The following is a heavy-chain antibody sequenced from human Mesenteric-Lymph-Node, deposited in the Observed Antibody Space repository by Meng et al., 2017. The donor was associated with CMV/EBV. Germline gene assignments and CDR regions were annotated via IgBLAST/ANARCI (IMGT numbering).Heavy chain of an antibody. Sequence: GESLKISCAASGFIFSSYWMSWVRQAPGKGLEWVANIKQDGSEKYYVDSVKGRFTISRDNAKNSLYLQMNSLRAEDTAVYYCARDHPSGAYYDFWSGDTYYYYGMDVWGQGTTVTVSS. CDR2: IKQDGSEK. V-gene: IGHV3-7*01. J-gene: IGHJ6*02. CDR3: ARDHPSGAYYDFWSGDTYYYYGMDV. D-gene: IGHD3-3*01. CDR1: GFIFSSYW.